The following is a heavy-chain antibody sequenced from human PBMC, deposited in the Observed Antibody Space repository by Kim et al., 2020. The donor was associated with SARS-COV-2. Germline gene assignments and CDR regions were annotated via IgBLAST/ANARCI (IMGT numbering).Heavy chain of an antibody. Sequence: SVKVSCKASGGTFSSYAISWVRQAPGQGLEWMGGIIPIFGTANYAQKFQGRVTITADESTSTAYMELSSLRSEDTAVYYCARGRATSTTVTTTPMLYWGQGTLVTVSS. J-gene: IGHJ4*02. D-gene: IGHD4-17*01. CDR2: IIPIFGTA. V-gene: IGHV1-69*13. CDR1: GGTFSSYA. CDR3: ARGRATSTTVTTTPMLY.